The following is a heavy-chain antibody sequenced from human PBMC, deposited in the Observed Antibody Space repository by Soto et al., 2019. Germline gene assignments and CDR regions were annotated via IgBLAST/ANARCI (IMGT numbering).Heavy chain of an antibody. CDR3: ARDDRLDSSGYHPLGY. CDR2: IIPIFGTA. CDR1: GGTFSSYA. J-gene: IGHJ4*02. D-gene: IGHD3-22*01. V-gene: IGHV1-69*01. Sequence: QVQLVQSGAEVKKPGSSVKVSCKASGGTFSSYAISWVRQAPGQGLEWMGGIIPIFGTANYAQKFQGRVTITAGESTSTAYMELSSLRSEYTAVYYCARDDRLDSSGYHPLGYWGQGTLVTVSS.